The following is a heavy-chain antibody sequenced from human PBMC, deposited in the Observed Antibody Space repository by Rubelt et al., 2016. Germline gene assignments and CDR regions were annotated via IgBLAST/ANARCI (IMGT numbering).Heavy chain of an antibody. CDR2: ISYDGSNK. CDR3: ARWSSSLGYFDY. Sequence: ISYDGSNKYYADSVKGRFTISRDNSKNTLYLQMNSLRAEDTAVYYCARWSSSLGYFDYWGQGTLVTVSS. V-gene: IGHV3-30*01. D-gene: IGHD6-6*01. J-gene: IGHJ4*02.